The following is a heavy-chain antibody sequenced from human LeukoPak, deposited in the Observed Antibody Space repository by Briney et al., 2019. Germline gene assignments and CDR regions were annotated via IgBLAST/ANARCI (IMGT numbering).Heavy chain of an antibody. CDR3: ARRVVPAARDWYFDL. D-gene: IGHD2-2*01. J-gene: IGHJ2*01. Sequence: SETLSLTCTVSGASISSYYWIWIRQPQGKGLEWIGHIYYDGSTNYNPSLKSRVTISVDTSKNQFSLNLSSVTAADTAVYYCARRVVPAARDWYFDLWGRGTLVTVSS. V-gene: IGHV4-59*12. CDR1: GASISSYY. CDR2: IYYDGST.